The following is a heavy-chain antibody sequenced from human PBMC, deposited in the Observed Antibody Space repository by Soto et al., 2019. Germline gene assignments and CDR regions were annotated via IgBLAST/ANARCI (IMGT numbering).Heavy chain of an antibody. D-gene: IGHD3-3*01. V-gene: IGHV1-69*06. Sequence: ASVKVSCKASGGTFSSYAISWVRQAPGQGLEWMGGIIPIFGTANYAQKFQGRVTITADKSTSTAYMELSSLRSEDTAVYYCASSPVITIFGVVTPFPFDYWGQGTLVTVSS. CDR3: ASSPVITIFGVVTPFPFDY. CDR2: IIPIFGTA. CDR1: GGTFSSYA. J-gene: IGHJ4*02.